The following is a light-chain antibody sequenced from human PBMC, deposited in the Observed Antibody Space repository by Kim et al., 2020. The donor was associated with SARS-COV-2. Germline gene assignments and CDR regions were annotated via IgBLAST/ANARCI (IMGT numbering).Light chain of an antibody. Sequence: GQTVTISCTGTSSRVGSYNDVSWYQQHPGKAPKLIIYDVSYRPSGVSPRFSGSKSGNTASLTISGLQAADEAAYYCTSYTGGSTLVFGGGTQLTVL. CDR2: DVS. J-gene: IGLJ3*02. V-gene: IGLV2-14*03. CDR1: SSRVGSYND. CDR3: TSYTGGSTLV.